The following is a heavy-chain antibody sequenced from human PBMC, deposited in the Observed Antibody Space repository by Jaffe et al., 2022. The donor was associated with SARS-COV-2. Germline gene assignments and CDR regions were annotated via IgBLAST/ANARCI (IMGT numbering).Heavy chain of an antibody. V-gene: IGHV3-49*05. D-gene: IGHD3-10*01. J-gene: IGHJ5*02. CDR1: GFTFGDYA. Sequence: EVQLVESGGGLVKPGRSLRLSCTASGFTFGDYAMSWFRQAPGKGLEWVGFIRSKAYGGTTEYAASVKGRFTISRDDSKSIAYLQMNSLKTEDTAVYYCTRDGSRGSGIPLQGRNWFDPWGQGTLVTVSS. CDR3: TRDGSRGSGIPLQGRNWFDP. CDR2: IRSKAYGGTT.